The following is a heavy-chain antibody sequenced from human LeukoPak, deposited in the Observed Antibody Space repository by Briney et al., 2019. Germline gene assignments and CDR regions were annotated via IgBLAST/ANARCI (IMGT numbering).Heavy chain of an antibody. Sequence: SETLSLTCAVYGGSFSGYYWSWIRQPPGKGLEWIGEINHSGSTNYNPSLKSRVTISVDTSKDQFSLKLSSVTAADTAVYYCARGANCTNGVCYGGHFDYWGQGTLVTVSS. V-gene: IGHV4-34*01. D-gene: IGHD2-8*01. CDR1: GGSFSGYY. CDR2: INHSGST. CDR3: ARGANCTNGVCYGGHFDY. J-gene: IGHJ4*02.